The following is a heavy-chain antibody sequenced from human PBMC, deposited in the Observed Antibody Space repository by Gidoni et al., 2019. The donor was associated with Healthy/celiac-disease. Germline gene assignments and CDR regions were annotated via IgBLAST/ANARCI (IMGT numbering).Heavy chain of an antibody. J-gene: IGHJ4*02. CDR1: GFTFSNAW. CDR2: MKSKTDGGTT. D-gene: IGHD5-12*01. Sequence: EVQLVESGGGLVKPGGSLRLSCSASGFTFSNAWMSWVRQAPGKGLEWVGRMKSKTDGGTTDYAAPVKGRFTISRDDSKNTLYLQMNSLKTEDTAVYYCTTDDIAGGLDYWGQGTLVTVSS. CDR3: TTDDIAGGLDY. V-gene: IGHV3-15*01.